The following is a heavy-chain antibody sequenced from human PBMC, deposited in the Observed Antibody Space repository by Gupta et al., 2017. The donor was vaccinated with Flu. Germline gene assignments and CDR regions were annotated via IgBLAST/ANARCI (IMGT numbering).Heavy chain of an antibody. CDR3: ARDGVVAATRKWDYYYYGMDV. CDR2: IYSGGST. D-gene: IGHD2-15*01. CDR1: GFTVSSNY. Sequence: EVQLVESGGGFVKPGGSLRLSCASSGFTVSSNYLSWVRQAPGKRLEWVSVIYSGGSTYYADSVKGRFTISRHNSKNTLYLQMNSLRAEDTAVYYCARDGVVAATRKWDYYYYGMDVWGQGTTVTVSS. J-gene: IGHJ6*02. V-gene: IGHV3-53*04.